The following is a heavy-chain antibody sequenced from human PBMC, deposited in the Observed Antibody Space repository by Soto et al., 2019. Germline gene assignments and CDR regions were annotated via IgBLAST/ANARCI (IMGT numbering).Heavy chain of an antibody. CDR1: GFTFSSYA. Sequence: EVQLLESGGGLVQPGGSLRLSCAASGFTFSSYAMSWVRQAPGKGLEWVSAISGSGGTTYYADSVKGRFTISRDKSKNTLYLQMTSLRAEGRAVDYGAQDGTTGSIDYWGQGTLVTVSS. J-gene: IGHJ4*02. CDR2: ISGSGGTT. D-gene: IGHD1-1*01. V-gene: IGHV3-23*01. CDR3: AQDGTTGSIDY.